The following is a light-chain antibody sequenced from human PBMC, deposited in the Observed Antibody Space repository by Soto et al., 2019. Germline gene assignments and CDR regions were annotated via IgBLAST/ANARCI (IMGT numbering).Light chain of an antibody. Sequence: QSVLTQPPSVSGAAGQRVTISCTGTSCNIGAGYEVHWYQQLPGSAPKLLIQRTTPRPSGVPDRFSGSRSGTSASLAITGLQADDEADYYCQSYDTTLSRVFGTGTKVTVL. CDR3: QSYDTTLSRV. CDR1: SCNIGAGYE. J-gene: IGLJ1*01. V-gene: IGLV1-40*01. CDR2: RTT.